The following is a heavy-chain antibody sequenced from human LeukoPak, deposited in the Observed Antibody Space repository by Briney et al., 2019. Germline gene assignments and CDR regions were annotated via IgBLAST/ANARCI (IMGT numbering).Heavy chain of an antibody. CDR2: ISGSGGST. J-gene: IGHJ4*02. CDR3: ASSTLWFGELFRDY. V-gene: IGHV3-23*01. Sequence: GGSLRLSCAASGFTFSTYGMHWVRQAPGKGLEWVSAISGSGGSTYYADSVKGRFTISRDNSKNTLYLQMNSLRAEDTAVYYCASSTLWFGELFRDYWGQGTLVTVSS. D-gene: IGHD3-10*01. CDR1: GFTFSTYG.